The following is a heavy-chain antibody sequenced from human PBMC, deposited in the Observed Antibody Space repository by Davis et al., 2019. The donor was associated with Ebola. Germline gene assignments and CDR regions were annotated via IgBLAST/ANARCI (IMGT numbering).Heavy chain of an antibody. Sequence: MPSETLSLTCTVSGGSISSYYWSWIRQPPGKGLEWIGYIYYSGSTNYNPSLKSRVTISVDTSKNQFSLKLSSVTAADTAVYYCARFEREPAAILFGNYGMDVWGKGTTVTVSS. J-gene: IGHJ6*04. CDR3: ARFEREPAAILFGNYGMDV. CDR2: IYYSGST. D-gene: IGHD2-2*02. CDR1: GGSISSYY. V-gene: IGHV4-59*01.